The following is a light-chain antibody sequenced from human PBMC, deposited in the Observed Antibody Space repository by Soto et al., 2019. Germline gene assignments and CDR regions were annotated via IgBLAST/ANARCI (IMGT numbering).Light chain of an antibody. CDR1: QTISTY. Sequence: DIQMTQSPSSLSASVGDRVTITCRASQTISTYLNWYQQKPGKAPKLQIYAASTLQSGVPSRFSGSGSGTDFTLTINSLQPEDFATYYCQQSHGIPYTFGQGTKLEIK. V-gene: IGKV1-39*01. CDR2: AAS. J-gene: IGKJ2*01. CDR3: QQSHGIPYT.